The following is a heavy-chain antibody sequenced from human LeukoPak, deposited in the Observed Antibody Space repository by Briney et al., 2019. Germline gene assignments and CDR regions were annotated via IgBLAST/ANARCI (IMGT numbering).Heavy chain of an antibody. CDR3: AKGSIGYSHGYTDY. V-gene: IGHV3-30*02. D-gene: IGHD5-18*01. CDR2: IRYDGSNK. J-gene: IGHJ4*02. Sequence: GGSLRLSCAASGFTFSSYGMHWVRQAPGKGLEWVAFIRYDGSNKYNADSVKGRFTISRDNSKNTLYLQMNSLRAEDTAPYYCAKGSIGYSHGYTDYWGQGTLVTVSS. CDR1: GFTFSSYG.